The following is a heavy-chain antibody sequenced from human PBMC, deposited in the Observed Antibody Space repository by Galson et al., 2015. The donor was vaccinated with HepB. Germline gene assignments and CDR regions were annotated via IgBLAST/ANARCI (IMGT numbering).Heavy chain of an antibody. J-gene: IGHJ4*02. CDR1: GYTLTELS. CDR2: FDPEDGET. V-gene: IGHV1-24*01. CDR3: AIQGSHGYSSSFWYFDY. Sequence: SVKVSCKVSGYTLTELSMHWVRQAPGKGLEWMGGFDPEDGETIYAQKFQGRVTMTEDTSTDTAYMELSSLRSEDTAVYYCAIQGSHGYSSSFWYFDYWGQGTLVTVSS. D-gene: IGHD6-13*01.